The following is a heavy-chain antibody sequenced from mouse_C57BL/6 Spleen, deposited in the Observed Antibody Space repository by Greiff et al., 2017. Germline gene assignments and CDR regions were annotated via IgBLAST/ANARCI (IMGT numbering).Heavy chain of an antibody. CDR2: INPGSGGT. V-gene: IGHV1-54*01. CDR1: GYAFTNYL. Sequence: QVQLKESGAELVRPGTSVKVSCKASGYAFTNYLIEWVKQRPGQGLEWIGVINPGSGGTNYNEKFKGKATLTADKSSSTAYMQLSSLTSEDSAVYFCARPYGSSPYGYFDVWGTGTTVTVSS. J-gene: IGHJ1*03. D-gene: IGHD1-1*01. CDR3: ARPYGSSPYGYFDV.